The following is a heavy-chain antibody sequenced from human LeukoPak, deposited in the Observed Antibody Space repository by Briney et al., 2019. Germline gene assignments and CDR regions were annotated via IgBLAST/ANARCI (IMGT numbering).Heavy chain of an antibody. D-gene: IGHD1/OR15-1a*01. CDR2: ISSSSTYI. CDR1: GFSFSRLS. CDR3: AFRGNNYLLS. J-gene: IGHJ5*02. Sequence: PGGSLRLSCAASGFSFSRLSMAWVRQAPGKGLEWVSSISSSSTYIHYADSVKGRFTISRDNTKNSLFLQLHSLRAEDTSVYYCAFRGNNYLLSWGQGTLVTVSS. V-gene: IGHV3-21*01.